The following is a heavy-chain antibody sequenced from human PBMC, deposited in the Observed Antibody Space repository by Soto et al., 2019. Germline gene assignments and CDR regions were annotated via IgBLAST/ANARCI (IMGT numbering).Heavy chain of an antibody. CDR2: IIPIFGTA. CDR3: ARGGVVPAAYYYGMDV. CDR1: GGTFSSYA. Sequence: SVKVSCKASGGTFSSYAISWVRQAPGQGLEWMGGIIPIFGTANYAQKFQGRVTITADESTSTAHMELSSLRSEDTAVYYCARGGVVPAAYYYGMDVWGQGTTVTVSS. D-gene: IGHD2-2*01. V-gene: IGHV1-69*13. J-gene: IGHJ6*02.